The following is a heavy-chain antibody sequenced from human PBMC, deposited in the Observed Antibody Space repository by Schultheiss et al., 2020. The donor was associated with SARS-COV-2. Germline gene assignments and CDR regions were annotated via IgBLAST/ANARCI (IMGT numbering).Heavy chain of an antibody. CDR2: IFHLGSP. CDR1: GGSFSGYY. D-gene: IGHD1-7*01. Sequence: SETLSLTCAVYGGSFSGYYWSWIRQPPGKGLEWIGEIFHLGSPNYNPSLKSRVTISVDTSKNQFSLKLSSVTAADTAVYYCASETTTADYWGQGTLVTVSS. V-gene: IGHV4-34*12. J-gene: IGHJ4*02. CDR3: ASETTTADY.